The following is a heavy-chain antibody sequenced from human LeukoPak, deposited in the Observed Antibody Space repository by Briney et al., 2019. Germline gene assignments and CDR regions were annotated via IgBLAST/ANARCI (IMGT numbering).Heavy chain of an antibody. D-gene: IGHD2-15*01. CDR1: GFTFSSYE. J-gene: IGHJ4*02. V-gene: IGHV3-48*03. Sequence: GGSLRLSCAASGFTFSSYEMHWVRQAPGKGLEWVSYISSSGSTIYYADSLKGRFTISRDNAKNSLYLQMDSLRAEDTAVYYCAIYCSGGSCFRNWGQGTLVTVSS. CDR2: ISSSGSTI. CDR3: AIYCSGGSCFRN.